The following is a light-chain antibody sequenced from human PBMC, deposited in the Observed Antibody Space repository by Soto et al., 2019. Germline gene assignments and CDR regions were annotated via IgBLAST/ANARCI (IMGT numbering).Light chain of an antibody. CDR3: QQSYITPWT. Sequence: DIHMTQSPSSLSASVGDRVSVTCRASQSISTYLNWYRQKPGKAPNVLIYAASTLQSGVPSRFSGSGSGTDFTLTISSLQPEDFGTYYCQQSYITPWTFGQGTKVDIK. CDR2: AAS. CDR1: QSISTY. J-gene: IGKJ1*01. V-gene: IGKV1-39*01.